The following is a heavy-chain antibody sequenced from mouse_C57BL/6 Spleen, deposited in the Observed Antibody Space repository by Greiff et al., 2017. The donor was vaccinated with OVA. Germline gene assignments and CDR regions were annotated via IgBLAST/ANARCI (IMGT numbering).Heavy chain of an antibody. CDR2: IYPGNSDT. Sequence: EVKVEESGTVLARPGASVKMSCKTSGYTFTSYWMHWVKQRPGQGLEWIGAIYPGNSDTSYNQKFKGKAKLTAVTSASTAYMELSSLTNEDSAVYYCTRYYYGSSDWYFDVWGTGTTVTVSS. CDR3: TRYYYGSSDWYFDV. CDR1: GYTFTSYW. D-gene: IGHD1-1*01. V-gene: IGHV1-5*01. J-gene: IGHJ1*03.